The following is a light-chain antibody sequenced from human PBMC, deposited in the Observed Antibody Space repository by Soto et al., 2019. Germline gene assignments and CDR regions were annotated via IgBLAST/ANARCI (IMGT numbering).Light chain of an antibody. CDR3: QQYNNWPPIT. V-gene: IGKV3-15*01. CDR1: QSVSIK. Sequence: IVVTHSPSTLSVSTGERATLSCRASQSVSIKLAWYQQKPGQAPRLLIYDTSTRATGIPARFSGSGSGTEFTLTISSLQSEDFAVYYCQQYNNWPPITFGQGTRLEIK. CDR2: DTS. J-gene: IGKJ5*01.